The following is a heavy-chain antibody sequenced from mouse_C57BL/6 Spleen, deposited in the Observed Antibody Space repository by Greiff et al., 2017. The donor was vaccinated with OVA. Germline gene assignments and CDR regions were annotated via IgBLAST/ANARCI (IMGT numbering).Heavy chain of an antibody. J-gene: IGHJ1*03. CDR2: IYPRSGNT. Sequence: VQLQESGAELARPGASVKLSCKASGYTFTSYGISWVKQRTGQGLEWIGEIYPRSGNTYYNEKFKGKATLTADKSSSTAYMELRSLTSEDSAVYFCAPYYGYPHWYFDVWGTGTTVTVSS. CDR3: APYYGYPHWYFDV. D-gene: IGHD2-9*01. V-gene: IGHV1-81*01. CDR1: GYTFTSYG.